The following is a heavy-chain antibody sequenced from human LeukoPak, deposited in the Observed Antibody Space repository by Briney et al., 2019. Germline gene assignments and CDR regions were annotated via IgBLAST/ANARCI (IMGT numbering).Heavy chain of an antibody. D-gene: IGHD3-22*01. Sequence: GGSLRLSCAASGFTFDDYAMHWVRQAPGKGLEWVSLISGDGGSTYYADSVKGRFTISRDNSKNSLYLQMNSLRTEDTALYYCAKDMRHYYDSSGYHTRDYWGQGTLVTVSS. V-gene: IGHV3-43*02. CDR3: AKDMRHYYDSSGYHTRDY. CDR1: GFTFDDYA. J-gene: IGHJ4*02. CDR2: ISGDGGST.